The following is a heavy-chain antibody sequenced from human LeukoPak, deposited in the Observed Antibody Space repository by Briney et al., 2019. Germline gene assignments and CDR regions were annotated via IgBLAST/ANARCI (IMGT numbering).Heavy chain of an antibody. Sequence: GGSLRLSCAASGFTFSSYGMHWVRQAPGKGPEWVAVIWYDGSNKYYADSVKGRFTISRDNSKNTLYLQMNSLRAEDTAMYYCARVPAAGTGPDYWGQGTLITVSS. CDR3: ARVPAAGTGPDY. J-gene: IGHJ4*02. CDR2: IWYDGSNK. V-gene: IGHV3-33*01. D-gene: IGHD6-13*01. CDR1: GFTFSSYG.